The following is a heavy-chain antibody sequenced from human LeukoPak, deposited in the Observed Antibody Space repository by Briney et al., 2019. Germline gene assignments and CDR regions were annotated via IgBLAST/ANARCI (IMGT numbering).Heavy chain of an antibody. V-gene: IGHV5-51*01. CDR1: GYSFTSYW. CDR2: IYPGDSDT. J-gene: IGHJ4*02. D-gene: IGHD3-10*01. CDR3: ARTTVVRGVTRHFDY. Sequence: GESLKISCKGSGYSFTSYWIGWVRQMPGKGLEWMGIIYPGDSDTRHSPSFQGQVTISADKSISTAYLQWSSLKASDTAMYYCARTTVVRGVTRHFDYWGQGTLVTVSS.